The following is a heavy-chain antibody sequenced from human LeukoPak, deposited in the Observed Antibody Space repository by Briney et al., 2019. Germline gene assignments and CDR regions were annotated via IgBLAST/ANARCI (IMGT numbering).Heavy chain of an antibody. CDR2: IKQDGTEK. Sequence: GGSLRLSCVASGFTSSEYWMTWVRHAPGKGLEWEANIKQDGTEKHYVDSVKGRFTISRDNTENSMYLQMNSLRVEDTAVYFCAGGAGWTAEDWGQGTQVTVSS. V-gene: IGHV3-7*03. D-gene: IGHD3/OR15-3a*01. CDR3: AGGAGWTAED. J-gene: IGHJ4*02. CDR1: GFTSSEYW.